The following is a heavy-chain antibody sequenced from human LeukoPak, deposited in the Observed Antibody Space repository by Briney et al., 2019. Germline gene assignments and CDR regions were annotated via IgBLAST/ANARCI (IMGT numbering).Heavy chain of an antibody. CDR2: INQDGSGK. CDR3: ARGVSGEP. CDR1: GFTFSSFW. V-gene: IGHV3-7*01. D-gene: IGHD1-14*01. J-gene: IGHJ5*02. Sequence: GGSLRLSCAASGFTFSSFWMSWVRQAPGKGLEWVANINQDGSGKYFVDSVKGRFTISRDNAKNSLYLQMNSLRAEDTAVYYCARGVSGEPWGQGTLVTVSS.